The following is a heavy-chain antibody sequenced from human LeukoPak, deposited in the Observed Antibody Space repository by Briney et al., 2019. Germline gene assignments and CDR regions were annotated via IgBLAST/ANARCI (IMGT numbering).Heavy chain of an antibody. D-gene: IGHD3-22*01. CDR3: ARVRGYDTSDYDY. V-gene: IGHV3-74*01. CDR2: INTDGSST. CDR1: GFTFSSYW. J-gene: IGHJ4*02. Sequence: GGSLRLSCAASGFTFSSYWMHWVRQGPGKGLVWVSRINTDGSSTRYADSVKGRFTISRDNAKNTLYLQMKTLRAEDTAVYYCARVRGYDTSDYDYWGQGTLVTVSS.